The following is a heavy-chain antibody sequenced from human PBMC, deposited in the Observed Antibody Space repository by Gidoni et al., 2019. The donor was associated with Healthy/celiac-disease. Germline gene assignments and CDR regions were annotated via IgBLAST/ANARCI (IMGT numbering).Heavy chain of an antibody. J-gene: IGHJ6*02. V-gene: IGHV3-33*01. CDR3: ARWAVVVPAARHSYGMDV. CDR1: GSTFSSYG. Sequence: QVQLVESGGGVAQPGRSRRRSCAASGSTFSSYGMHWVRQAPGKGLEWLAFIWYDGSNKYYADSVKGRFTFSRDNSKNTLYLQMNSLRAEDTAVYYCARWAVVVPAARHSYGMDVWGQGTTVTVSS. D-gene: IGHD2-2*01. CDR2: IWYDGSNK.